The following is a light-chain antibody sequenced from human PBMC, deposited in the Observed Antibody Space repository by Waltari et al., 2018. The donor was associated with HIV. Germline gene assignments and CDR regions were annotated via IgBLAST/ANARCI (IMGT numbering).Light chain of an antibody. J-gene: IGLJ2*01. Sequence: QSVLPQPPSASGTPGQRVAISCSGSSSNIGSNTITWYQQRSGTAPKLLINSNNQRPSGVPDRFSGSKSGTSGSLAISGLQSEDEADYYCAAWDDNRNAVVFGGGTKLTVL. CDR2: SNN. V-gene: IGLV1-44*01. CDR3: AAWDDNRNAVV. CDR1: SSNIGSNT.